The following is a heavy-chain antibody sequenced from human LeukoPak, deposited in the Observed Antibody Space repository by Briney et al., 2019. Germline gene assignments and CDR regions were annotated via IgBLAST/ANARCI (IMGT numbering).Heavy chain of an antibody. D-gene: IGHD2-21*01. J-gene: IGHJ5*02. CDR2: IGRGGDT. V-gene: IGHV3-13*01. CDR1: GFTFSSYD. CDR3: TRGLPGGFDP. Sequence: PGGSLRLSCAASGFTFSSYDMHWVRQATGKGLEWVSGIGRGGDTNCLDSVKGRFTISRENAKNSLYLQMNSLRAGDTAVYYCTRGLPGGFDPWGQGTLVTVSS.